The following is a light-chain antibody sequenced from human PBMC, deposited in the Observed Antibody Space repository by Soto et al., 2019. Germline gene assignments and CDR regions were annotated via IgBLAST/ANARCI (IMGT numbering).Light chain of an antibody. CDR3: SSFTTSRTYV. Sequence: QSVLTQPPSVPGSPRQSVAISCTGTSSDSGSYNRVAWYQQPPGTAPKRIIYEASNRPSAVPDRFSGSKSGNTDSLTISGLQAEDVADYYCSSFTTSRTYVFGTGTKATVL. CDR2: EAS. J-gene: IGLJ1*01. V-gene: IGLV2-18*02. CDR1: SSDSGSYNR.